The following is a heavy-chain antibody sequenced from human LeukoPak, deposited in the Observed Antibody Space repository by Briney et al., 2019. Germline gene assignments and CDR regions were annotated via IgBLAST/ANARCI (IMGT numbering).Heavy chain of an antibody. Sequence: SETLSLTCTVSGGSISSYYWSWIRQPPGKGLEWIGYIHYSGSINYNPSLKSRVTISVDTSKNQFSLKLSSVTAADTAVYYCASETVTTSGVDYWGQGTLVTVSS. CDR1: GGSISSYY. V-gene: IGHV4-59*08. CDR2: IHYSGSI. J-gene: IGHJ4*02. CDR3: ASETVTTSGVDY. D-gene: IGHD4-17*01.